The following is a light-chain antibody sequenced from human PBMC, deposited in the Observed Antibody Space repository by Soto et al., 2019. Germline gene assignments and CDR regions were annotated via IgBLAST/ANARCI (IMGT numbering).Light chain of an antibody. CDR2: DVT. V-gene: IGLV2-11*01. Sequence: QLVLTQPRSVSESPGQSVTISCTGTSSDVGAYDYVSWYQQHPGKAPQLMIYDVTKRPSGVPHRFSGSRSGNTASLTISGLQAEDDADYYCCSYAGSYTWVFGGGTKLTVL. J-gene: IGLJ2*01. CDR1: SSDVGAYDY. CDR3: CSYAGSYTWV.